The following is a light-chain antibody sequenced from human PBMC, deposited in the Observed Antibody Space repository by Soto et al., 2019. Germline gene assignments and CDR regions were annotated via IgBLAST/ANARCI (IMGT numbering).Light chain of an antibody. CDR1: STDFVTYNR. J-gene: IGLJ1*01. Sequence: QAVVTQPPSVSGSPGQSVTISWTGTSTDFVTYNRVSWYQQPPGTAPKLIVYEASNRPSGVPDRFSGSKSGNTASLTISGLQAADEADYYCSLYTSENTYVFGTGTKLTVL. CDR2: EAS. CDR3: SLYTSENTYV. V-gene: IGLV2-18*01.